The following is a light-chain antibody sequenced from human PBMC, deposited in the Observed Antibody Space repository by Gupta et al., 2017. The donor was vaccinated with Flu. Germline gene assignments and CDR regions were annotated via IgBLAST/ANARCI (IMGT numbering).Light chain of an antibody. CDR2: DLD. Sequence: SSANIGRHGVNWYHQPPGTAPRLIIYDLDQRPSGVPGRFSGSRSGTSASLAISGLQSEDEADYYCVAWDDIVNGGVFGGGTKLTVL. CDR3: VAWDDIVNGGV. J-gene: IGLJ3*02. V-gene: IGLV1-44*01. CDR1: SANIGRHG.